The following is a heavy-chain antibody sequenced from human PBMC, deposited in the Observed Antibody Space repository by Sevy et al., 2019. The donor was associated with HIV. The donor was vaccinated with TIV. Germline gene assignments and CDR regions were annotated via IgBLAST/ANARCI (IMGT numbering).Heavy chain of an antibody. J-gene: IGHJ3*02. CDR2: ISFDGSNK. CDR1: GFTFSGYT. CDR3: AGGGWDIVVVPAAFDI. D-gene: IGHD2-2*01. V-gene: IGHV3-30-3*01. Sequence: GGSLRLSCAASGFTFSGYTLHWVRQAPGKGLEWVAVISFDGSNKYYVDSVKGRFTISRDNSKNTLYLQMNSLIPEDTAVYYCAGGGWDIVVVPAAFDIWGQGTMVTVSS.